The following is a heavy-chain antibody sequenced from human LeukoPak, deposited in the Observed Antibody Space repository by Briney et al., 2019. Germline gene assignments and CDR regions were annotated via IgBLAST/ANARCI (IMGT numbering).Heavy chain of an antibody. D-gene: IGHD3-10*01. CDR2: ISSDGSST. J-gene: IGHJ4*02. CDR3: ARDYYGSVDY. Sequence: GGSLRLSCAASGFTFSRYWMTWVRQAPGKGLVWVSRISSDGSSTSYADSVKGRFTISRDNAKNTLYLQMNSLRAEDTAVYYCARDYYGSVDYWGQGTLVTVSP. CDR1: GFTFSRYW. V-gene: IGHV3-74*01.